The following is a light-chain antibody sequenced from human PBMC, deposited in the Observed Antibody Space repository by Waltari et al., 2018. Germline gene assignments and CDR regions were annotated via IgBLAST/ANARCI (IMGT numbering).Light chain of an antibody. CDR1: SSNIGINT. CDR3: ATWDDSLNGRV. CDR2: ANY. Sequence: QSVLTQPPLASGTPGQRVTISCSGNSSNIGINTVTWYQQPPGTAPKILIYANYHRPPRVPDRFSASKSDTSASLAISGLQSEDEADYFCATWDDSLNGRVFGGGTKLAVL. J-gene: IGLJ3*02. V-gene: IGLV1-44*01.